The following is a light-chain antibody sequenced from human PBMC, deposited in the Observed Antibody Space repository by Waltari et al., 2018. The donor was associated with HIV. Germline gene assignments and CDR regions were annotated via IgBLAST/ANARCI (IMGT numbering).Light chain of an antibody. CDR1: TSHVASNS. V-gene: IGLV1-47*01. J-gene: IGLJ2*01. CDR2: MTH. CDR3: AVWDDSLNGLV. Sequence: QSVLTQPPSASGTPGQRVTISCFGGTSHVASNSVSWYTQVPGPTPKLLIYMTHGRPSGVPDRFSGSKSGTSASLAVSGLRSEDEAAYYCAVWDDSLNGLVFGGGTKLTVL.